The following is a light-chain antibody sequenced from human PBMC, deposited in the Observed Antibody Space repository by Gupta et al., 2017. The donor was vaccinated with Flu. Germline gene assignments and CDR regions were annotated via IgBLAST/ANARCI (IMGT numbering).Light chain of an antibody. CDR3: NSNGATRV. V-gene: IGLV2-11*01. CDR2: DGK. J-gene: IGLJ3*02. Sequence: DQQYPGQAHKLISDDGKKRPAGVPDRFTGSKSGNTATLTTTGLQAEDEDDYHCNSNGATRVFGGGTRLTVL.